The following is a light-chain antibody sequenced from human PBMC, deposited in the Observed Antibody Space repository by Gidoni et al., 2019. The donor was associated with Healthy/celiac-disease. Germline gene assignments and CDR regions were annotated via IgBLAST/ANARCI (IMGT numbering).Light chain of an antibody. CDR3: QQYGSSPLYS. Sequence: EIVFTQSPGTLSLSPGERATLSCRASQSFSSSYLAWYQQNPGPAPRLLIYGASSMATGIADRFSGSGSGTDFTLTISRLEPEDFAVYYCQQYGSSPLYSFXQXTKLEIK. CDR1: QSFSSSY. V-gene: IGKV3-20*01. CDR2: GAS. J-gene: IGKJ2*03.